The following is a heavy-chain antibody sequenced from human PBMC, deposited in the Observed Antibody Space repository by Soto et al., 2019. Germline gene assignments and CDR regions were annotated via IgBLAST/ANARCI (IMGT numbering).Heavy chain of an antibody. J-gene: IGHJ5*02. Sequence: EVQLVETGGDLIQPGGSLRLSCAASGFSVSINYMSWVRQAPGKGLEWVSIINADGSSYYADSVKGRFTISRDNYKNTVDVQMNTLRAEDTAVYYCASIAVAEGFDPWGQGTLVTVSS. D-gene: IGHD6-19*01. V-gene: IGHV3-53*02. CDR2: INADGSS. CDR3: ASIAVAEGFDP. CDR1: GFSVSINY.